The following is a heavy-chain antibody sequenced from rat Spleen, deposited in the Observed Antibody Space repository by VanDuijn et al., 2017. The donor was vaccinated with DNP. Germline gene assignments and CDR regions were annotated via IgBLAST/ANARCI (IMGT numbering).Heavy chain of an antibody. CDR3: TTDNYSAPFDY. CDR2: ITANSGTT. V-gene: IGHV5-31*01. J-gene: IGHJ2*01. D-gene: IGHD1-8*01. CDR1: GFTFNKYW. Sequence: EVQLVESGGDLVQPGRPLKLSCVASGFTFNKYWMAWIRQVPGKGLEWVATITANSGTTYYRDSVKGRFTISTDNAKDTLYQQMDSLRSEDTATYYCTTDNYSAPFDYWGRGVMVTVSS.